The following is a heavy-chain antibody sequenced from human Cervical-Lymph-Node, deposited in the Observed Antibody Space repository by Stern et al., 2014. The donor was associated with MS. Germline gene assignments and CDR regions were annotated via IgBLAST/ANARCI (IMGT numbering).Heavy chain of an antibody. Sequence: QLVQSMGGVVQPGRSLRLSCVGSGFAFSSHGMHWVRQAPGKGLEWVAAISYEGSNEDYSESVKGRFTISRDNSKNTLYLQMNSLRAADTAIYYCAKTFSSGWYDVQDWGQGTLVTVSS. J-gene: IGHJ4*02. CDR2: ISYEGSNE. D-gene: IGHD6-19*01. CDR3: AKTFSSGWYDVQD. CDR1: GFAFSSHG. V-gene: IGHV3-30*18.